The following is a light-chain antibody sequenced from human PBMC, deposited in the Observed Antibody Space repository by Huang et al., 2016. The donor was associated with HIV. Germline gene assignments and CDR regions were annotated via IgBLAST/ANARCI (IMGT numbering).Light chain of an antibody. V-gene: IGKV3-15*01. J-gene: IGKJ2*01. CDR2: GAS. CDR3: QQYNNWPLYT. Sequence: EIVMTQSPATLSVSPGESATLSCRASQSVNSNLAWYQQRPGQAPRLLIYGASTRATDIPARFSGTGSGTEFTLTISSLQSEDFAVYYCQQYNNWPLYTFGQGTKLEI. CDR1: QSVNSN.